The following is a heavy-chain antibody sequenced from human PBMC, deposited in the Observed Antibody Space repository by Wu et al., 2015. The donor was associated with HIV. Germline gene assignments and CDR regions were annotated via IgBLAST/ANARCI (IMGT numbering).Heavy chain of an antibody. V-gene: IGHV1-69*05. CDR3: ARGGGDRIDEPFDV. D-gene: IGHD1-14*01. J-gene: IGHJ3*01. CDR1: GGTLTKFA. CDR2: ITPIFGTA. Sequence: QVQVVQSGGEMKKPGSSVRVSCETSGGTLTKFAVSWVRQAPGRGLEWVGGITPIFGTATYAQKFKGRISITTDESTRTSYMDLNSLKTDDTAVYFCARGGGDRIDEPFDVWGQGTTVTV.